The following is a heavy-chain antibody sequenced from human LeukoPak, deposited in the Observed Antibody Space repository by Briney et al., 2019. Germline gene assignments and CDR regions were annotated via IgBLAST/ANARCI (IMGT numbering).Heavy chain of an antibody. CDR2: IYHSGST. Sequence: PSETLSLTCTVSGGSISSTSNYWGWIRQPPGKGLEWIGEIYHSGSTNYNPSLKSRVTISVDKSKNQFSLKLSSVTAADTAVYYCARVRGSYSDYWGQGTLVTVSS. CDR3: ARVRGSYSDY. D-gene: IGHD1-26*01. J-gene: IGHJ4*02. V-gene: IGHV4-39*07. CDR1: GGSISSTSNY.